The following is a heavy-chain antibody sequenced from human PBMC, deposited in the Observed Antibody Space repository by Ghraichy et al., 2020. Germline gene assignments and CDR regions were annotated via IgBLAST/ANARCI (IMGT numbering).Heavy chain of an antibody. D-gene: IGHD4-11*01. CDR2: INHSGST. CDR1: GGSFSGYY. V-gene: IGHV4-34*01. CDR3: ASLYITRYSNSAYYYGMDV. J-gene: IGHJ6*02. Sequence: SETLSLTCAVYGGSFSGYYWSWIRQPPGKGLEWIGEINHSGSTNYNPSLKSRVTISVDTSKNQFSLKLSSVTAADTAVYYCASLYITRYSNSAYYYGMDVWGQGTTVTVSS.